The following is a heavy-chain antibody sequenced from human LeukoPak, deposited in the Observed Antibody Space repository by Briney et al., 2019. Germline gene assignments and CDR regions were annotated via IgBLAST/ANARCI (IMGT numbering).Heavy chain of an antibody. Sequence: GGSLRLSCAASGFTFGTFAFSWVRQAPGKGLEWVSSITRDDSTYYADSVKGRFTISRDTSSNTLYLQMSSLRAEDTALYYCAKGHYDFRDYWGQGTLVTVSS. J-gene: IGHJ4*02. CDR3: AKGHYDFRDY. D-gene: IGHD3-3*01. V-gene: IGHV3-23*01. CDR2: ITRDDST. CDR1: GFTFGTFA.